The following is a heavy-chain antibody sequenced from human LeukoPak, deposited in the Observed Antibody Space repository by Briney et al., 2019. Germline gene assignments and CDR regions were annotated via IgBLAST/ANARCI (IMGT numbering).Heavy chain of an antibody. CDR2: IYYSGST. CDR3: ARNVGYCSGGSCRGFDY. V-gene: IGHV4-59*01. Sequence: SETLSLTCTVSGGSISSYYWSWIRQPPGKGLEWIGYIYYSGSTNYNPSLKSRVTISVDTSKNQFSLKLSSVTAADTAVYYCARNVGYCSGGSCRGFDYWGQGTLVTVSS. J-gene: IGHJ4*02. D-gene: IGHD2-15*01. CDR1: GGSISSYY.